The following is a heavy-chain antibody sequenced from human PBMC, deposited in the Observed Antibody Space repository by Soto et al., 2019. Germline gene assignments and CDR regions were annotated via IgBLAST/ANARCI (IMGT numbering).Heavy chain of an antibody. CDR1: GGSMSSGAYS. D-gene: IGHD2-8*02. V-gene: IGHV4-30-2*01. Sequence: PSETLALTCAVSGGSMSSGAYSWSWIRQPPGKGLEWIGYIYHSGSTYYNPSLRSRVTISVITSKNQFSLKLTSVTAVDTPVYYCARDKITGLFDYWGQGTLVTVSS. CDR3: ARDKITGLFDY. CDR2: IYHSGST. J-gene: IGHJ4*02.